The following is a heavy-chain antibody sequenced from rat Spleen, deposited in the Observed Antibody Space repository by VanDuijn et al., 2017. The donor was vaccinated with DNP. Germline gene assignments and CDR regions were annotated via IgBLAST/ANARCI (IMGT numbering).Heavy chain of an antibody. Sequence: EVQLVETGGGLVQPGGSLKLSCAASGFTFSDYAMAWVRQAPTKGLEWVASISASGGSTSYRDSVKGRFTISRDNAKSILYLQMDSLRSEDTATYYCASHPLDAWGQGTSVTVSS. CDR2: ISASGGST. CDR3: ASHPLDA. CDR1: GFTFSDYA. V-gene: IGHV5-25*01. J-gene: IGHJ4*01.